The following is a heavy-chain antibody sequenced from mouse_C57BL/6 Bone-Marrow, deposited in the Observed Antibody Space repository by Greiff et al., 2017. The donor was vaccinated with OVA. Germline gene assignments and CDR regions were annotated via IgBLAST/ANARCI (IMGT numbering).Heavy chain of an antibody. CDR3: ARRNGYGLAY. CDR1: GFTFSSYG. D-gene: IGHD2-2*01. Sequence: EVKLVESGGDLVKPGGSLKLSCAASGFTFSSYGMSWVRQTPDKRLEWVATISSGGSYTYYPDSVKGRFTISRDNAKNTLYLQMSSLKSEDTAMYYCARRNGYGLAYWGQGTLVTVSA. V-gene: IGHV5-6*02. CDR2: ISSGGSYT. J-gene: IGHJ3*01.